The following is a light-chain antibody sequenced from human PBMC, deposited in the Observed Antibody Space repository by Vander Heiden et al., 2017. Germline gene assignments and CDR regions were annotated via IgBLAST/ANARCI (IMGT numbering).Light chain of an antibody. CDR2: DAS. J-gene: IGKJ4*01. CDR3: QQRSDWPGT. V-gene: IGKV3-11*01. Sequence: EIVLTQSPATLPLSPGERATLSCRASQSVSSYLAWYQQKPGQAPRLLIYDASNRATGIPARFSGSGSGTDFTLTISSLEPEDFAVYYCQQRSDWPGTFGGGTKVEIK. CDR1: QSVSSY.